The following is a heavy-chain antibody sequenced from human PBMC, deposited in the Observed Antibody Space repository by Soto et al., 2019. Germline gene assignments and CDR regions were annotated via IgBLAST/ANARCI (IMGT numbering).Heavy chain of an antibody. Sequence: QVQLVQSGAEVQKVGSSVKVSCKASGGTFRSYAINWVRQAPGQGLEWMGGIIPLFGTTKYAQKFQGRLTITADESTRTAYMELSSLRSEDTAVYYCARGVPYYYNSSGYPIDSWGQGSLVTVSS. CDR2: IIPLFGTT. D-gene: IGHD3-22*01. J-gene: IGHJ4*02. CDR1: GGTFRSYA. V-gene: IGHV1-69*01. CDR3: ARGVPYYYNSSGYPIDS.